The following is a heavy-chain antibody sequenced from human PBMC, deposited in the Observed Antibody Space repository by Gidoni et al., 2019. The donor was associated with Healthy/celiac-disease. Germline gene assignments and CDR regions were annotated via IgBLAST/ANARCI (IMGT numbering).Heavy chain of an antibody. V-gene: IGHV3-23*01. CDR2: ISGSGGST. Sequence: EVQLLESGGGSVQPGGSLRLSCAASGFTFSSYAMSWVRQAPGKGLEWVAAISGSGGSTYYADSVKGRFTSSRDNSKNTLYLQMNSLRAEDTAVYYCAKDEWELSLVDAFDIWGQGTMVTVSS. J-gene: IGHJ3*02. CDR3: AKDEWELSLVDAFDI. D-gene: IGHD1-26*01. CDR1: GFTFSSYA.